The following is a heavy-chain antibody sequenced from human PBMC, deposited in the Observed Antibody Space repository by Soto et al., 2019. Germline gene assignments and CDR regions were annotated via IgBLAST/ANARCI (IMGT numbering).Heavy chain of an antibody. D-gene: IGHD3-22*01. J-gene: IGHJ4*02. Sequence: SVKVSCKASGFTFTSSAVQWVRQARGQRLEWIGWIVVGSGNTNYAQKFQERVTITRDMSTSTAYMELSSLRSEDTAVYYCAATYYYDSSGYYYYFDYWGQGTLVTVSS. V-gene: IGHV1-58*01. CDR1: GFTFTSSA. CDR3: AATYYYDSSGYYYYFDY. CDR2: IVVGSGNT.